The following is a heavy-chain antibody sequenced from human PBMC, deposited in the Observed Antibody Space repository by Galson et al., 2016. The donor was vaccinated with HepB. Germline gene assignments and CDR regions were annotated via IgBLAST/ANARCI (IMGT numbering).Heavy chain of an antibody. CDR1: GFAFRSFN. CDR3: ARLAWKLGMPKVSDY. V-gene: IGHV3-21*01. CDR2: ISSSNSDI. J-gene: IGHJ4*02. Sequence: SLRLSCAASGFAFRSFNMNWVRQAPGKGLEWVSSISSSNSDIYYADSVKGRFTISRDNAKKSLYLHMNSLRAEDTAVYYCARLAWKLGMPKVSDYWGQGTLVTVSS. D-gene: IGHD7-27*01.